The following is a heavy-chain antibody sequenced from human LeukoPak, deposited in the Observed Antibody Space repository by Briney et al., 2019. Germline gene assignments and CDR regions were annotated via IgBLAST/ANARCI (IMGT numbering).Heavy chain of an antibody. Sequence: GGSLGLSCITSGFTFGDHAMSWVRQAPGKGLDWVGFIRSKGYGGTTEYAASVKGRFTISRDDSKSIAYLQMNSLKSEDTAVYYRTRGPTGRWLYYGMDVWGQGTTVIVSS. D-gene: IGHD5-24*01. CDR2: IRSKGYGGTT. CDR1: GFTFGDHA. CDR3: TRGPTGRWLYYGMDV. V-gene: IGHV3-49*04. J-gene: IGHJ6*02.